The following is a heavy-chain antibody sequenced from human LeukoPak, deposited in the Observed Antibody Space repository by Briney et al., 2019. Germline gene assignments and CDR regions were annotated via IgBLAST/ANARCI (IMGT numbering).Heavy chain of an antibody. J-gene: IGHJ4*02. Sequence: GASVKVSCKASGYTFSGYALNWVRQAPGQGLEWMGWINTNTENPTYAQGFTGRFVFSLDTSVSTAYLQISSLKAKDTAVYYCARDPPSGNIYGVYFDYWGQGTLVTVSS. V-gene: IGHV7-4-1*02. CDR3: ARDPPSGNIYGVYFDY. D-gene: IGHD5-18*01. CDR2: INTNTENP. CDR1: GYTFSGYA.